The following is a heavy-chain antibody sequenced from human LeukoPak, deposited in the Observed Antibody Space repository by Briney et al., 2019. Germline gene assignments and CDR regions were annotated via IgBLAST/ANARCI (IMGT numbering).Heavy chain of an antibody. Sequence: PGGSLRLSCATSGLTFRTTWMHWVRQAPGKGLMWVSRMNGEGTIIDYADSVKGRFTVSRDYAKNTLFLQMNNLRTEDTALYFCATARNFRFEYWGQGSLVIVSA. J-gene: IGHJ4*02. D-gene: IGHD1-7*01. CDR2: MNGEGTII. CDR3: ATARNFRFEY. V-gene: IGHV3-74*01. CDR1: GLTFRTTW.